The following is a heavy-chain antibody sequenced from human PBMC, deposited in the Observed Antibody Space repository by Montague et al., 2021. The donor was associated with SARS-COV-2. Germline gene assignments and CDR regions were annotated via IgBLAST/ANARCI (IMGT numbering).Heavy chain of an antibody. Sequence: SLRLSCAASGFTFGDYAMHWVRQAPGKGLEWVSGISWNSGSIAYADSVKGRFTISRDNAKNSLYLQMNSLRAEDTALYYCAKTGGSGWDYYDSSGYYVNWGQGTLVTVSP. CDR3: AKTGGSGWDYYDSSGYYVN. CDR2: ISWNSGSI. D-gene: IGHD3-22*01. V-gene: IGHV3-9*01. CDR1: GFTFGDYA. J-gene: IGHJ4*02.